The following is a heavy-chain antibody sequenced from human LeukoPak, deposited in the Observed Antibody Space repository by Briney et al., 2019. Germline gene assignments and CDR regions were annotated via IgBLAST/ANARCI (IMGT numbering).Heavy chain of an antibody. Sequence: SETLSLTCTVSGGSISSSSYYWGWIRQPPGKGLEWIGSIYYSGSTYYNPSLKSRVTISVDTSKNQFSLKLSSVTAADTAVYYCAISIAAAGTGDDAFDIWGQGTMVTVSS. J-gene: IGHJ3*02. V-gene: IGHV4-39*07. D-gene: IGHD6-13*01. CDR3: AISIAAAGTGDDAFDI. CDR2: IYYSGST. CDR1: GGSISSSSYY.